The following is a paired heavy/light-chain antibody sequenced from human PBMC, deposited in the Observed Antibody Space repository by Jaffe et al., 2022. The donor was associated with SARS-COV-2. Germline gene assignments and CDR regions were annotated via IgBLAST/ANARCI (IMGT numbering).Light chain of an antibody. J-gene: IGKJ2*01. V-gene: IGKV3-15*01. CDR2: GAS. CDR3: QQYNNWPYT. Sequence: EMVMTQSPATLSVSPGERATLSCRASQSVGSNLAWYQQKPGQAPRLLIYGASTRATAIPARFSGSGSGTEFTLTISSLQSEDFAVYYCQQYNNWPYTFGQGTKLEIK. CDR1: QSVGSN.
Heavy chain of an antibody. J-gene: IGHJ6*03. Sequence: EVQLVESGGGLVQPGGSLRLSCAASGFTLSSHAMSWVRQAPGKGLEWVAGISGSGDSTNYADPVKGRFTISRDNSKNTLYLQMNSLRAEDTAVYYCARGIKGEKAVGLWRHSNDYYYYYMDVWGKGTTVTVSS. D-gene: IGHD6-13*01. CDR3: ARGIKGEKAVGLWRHSNDYYYYYMDV. V-gene: IGHV3-23*04. CDR2: ISGSGDST. CDR1: GFTLSSHA.